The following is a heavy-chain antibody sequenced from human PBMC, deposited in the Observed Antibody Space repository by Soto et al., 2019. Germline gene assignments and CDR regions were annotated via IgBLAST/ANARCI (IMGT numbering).Heavy chain of an antibody. V-gene: IGHV3-11*06. J-gene: IGHJ4*02. Sequence: PGGSLRLSCAASGFIFTNYAMTWIRQAPGKGLEWLSHISPKSTYRNYADSVKGRFTISRDNTKSSLFLQMNSLGVEDTAVYYCARGGGGGLFEHWGQGVLVTVSS. CDR3: ARGGGGGLFEH. D-gene: IGHD2-21*01. CDR1: GFIFTNYA. CDR2: ISPKSTYR.